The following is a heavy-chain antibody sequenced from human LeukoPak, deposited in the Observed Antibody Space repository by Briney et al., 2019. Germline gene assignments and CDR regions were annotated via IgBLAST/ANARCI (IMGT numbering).Heavy chain of an antibody. J-gene: IGHJ5*02. V-gene: IGHV4-39*02. CDR1: GGSISSSSYY. Sequence: PSETLSLTCTVSGGSISSSSYYWGWIRQPPGKGLEWIGEIYHSGNTNYNPSLKSRVTISIDKSKNQFSLKLSSVTAADTAVYYCAREGGIRDPWGQGTLVTVSS. CDR2: IYHSGNT. D-gene: IGHD3-16*01. CDR3: AREGGIRDP.